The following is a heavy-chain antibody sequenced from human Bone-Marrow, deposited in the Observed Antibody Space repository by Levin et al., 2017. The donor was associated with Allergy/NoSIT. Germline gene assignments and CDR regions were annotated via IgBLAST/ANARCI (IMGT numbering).Heavy chain of an antibody. D-gene: IGHD2-2*01. Sequence: GGSLRLSCTASGFTFGDYALSWVRQAPGKGLEWVGFIRRKAYGGTTEYAASVKGRFTISRDDSKSIAYLQMNSLKTEDTAVYYCTREDCSSTSCYESHYYGMDVWGQGTTVTVSS. CDR1: GFTFGDYA. CDR2: IRRKAYGGTT. J-gene: IGHJ6*02. V-gene: IGHV3-49*04. CDR3: TREDCSSTSCYESHYYGMDV.